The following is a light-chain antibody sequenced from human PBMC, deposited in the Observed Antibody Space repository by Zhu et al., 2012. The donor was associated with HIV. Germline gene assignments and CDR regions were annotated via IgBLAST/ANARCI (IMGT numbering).Light chain of an antibody. Sequence: EIVLTQFPGTLSLSPGERATLSCRASQSVYNNYLAWYQQKPGQAPRLLIYGASSRATGVPDRFSGSASGTDFTLTISRLEPEDFVMYYCQQYGGTPQTFGGGTRVDIK. CDR1: QSVYNNY. J-gene: IGKJ4*01. V-gene: IGKV3-20*01. CDR2: GAS. CDR3: QQYGGTPQT.